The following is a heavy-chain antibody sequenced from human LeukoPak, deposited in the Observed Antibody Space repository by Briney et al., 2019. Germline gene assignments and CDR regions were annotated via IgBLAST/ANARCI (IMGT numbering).Heavy chain of an antibody. D-gene: IGHD2-15*01. J-gene: IGHJ6*02. CDR2: VSYSGST. CDR1: GSSISSYY. CDR3: ARVEVGAANRQWYGMDV. Sequence: SETLSLTCTISGSSISSYYWSWIRQPPGKGLEWIGYVSYSGSTNYNPSLKSRVTISVDTSKSLFSLKLSSVTAADTAAYYCARVEVGAANRQWYGMDVWGQGTTVTVSS. V-gene: IGHV4-59*01.